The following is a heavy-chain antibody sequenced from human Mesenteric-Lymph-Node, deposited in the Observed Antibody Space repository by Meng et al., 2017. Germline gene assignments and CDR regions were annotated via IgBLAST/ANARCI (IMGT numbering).Heavy chain of an antibody. CDR3: AKNLGDCGGDCYTYWYFDL. Sequence: GESLKISCAASGFTFSDYYMSWIRQAPGKGLEWVSYISSSGSTIYYADSVKGRFTISRDNAKNTLYLQMNSLRAEDTAVYYCAKNLGDCGGDCYTYWYFDLWGRGTLVTVSS. J-gene: IGHJ2*01. V-gene: IGHV3-11*01. D-gene: IGHD2-21*02. CDR2: ISSSGSTI. CDR1: GFTFSDYY.